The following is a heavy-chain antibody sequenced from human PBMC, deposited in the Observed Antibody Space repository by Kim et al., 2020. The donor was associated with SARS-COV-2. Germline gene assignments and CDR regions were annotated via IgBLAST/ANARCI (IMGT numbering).Heavy chain of an antibody. CDR2: IGTAGDT. Sequence: GGSLRLSCAASGFTFSSYDMHWVRQATGKGLEWVSAIGTAGDTYYPGSVKGRFTISRENAKNSLYLQMNSLRAGDTAVYYCARAPTSDYDFWSGYYTNWYFDLWGRGTLVTVSS. D-gene: IGHD3-3*01. CDR1: GFTFSSYD. V-gene: IGHV3-13*04. CDR3: ARAPTSDYDFWSGYYTNWYFDL. J-gene: IGHJ2*01.